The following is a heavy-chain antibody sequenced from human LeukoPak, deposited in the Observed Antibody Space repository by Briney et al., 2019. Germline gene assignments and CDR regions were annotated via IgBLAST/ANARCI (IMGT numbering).Heavy chain of an antibody. Sequence: GGSLRLSCAASGFTFSNYAMSWVRQASGKGLEWVGRIRSKANSYATAYAASVKGRFTISRDDSKNTAYLQMNSLKTEDTAVYYCTRRIVVVPAAGDAFDIWGRGTMVTVSS. D-gene: IGHD2-2*01. CDR3: TRRIVVVPAAGDAFDI. V-gene: IGHV3-73*01. CDR1: GFTFSNYA. CDR2: IRSKANSYAT. J-gene: IGHJ3*02.